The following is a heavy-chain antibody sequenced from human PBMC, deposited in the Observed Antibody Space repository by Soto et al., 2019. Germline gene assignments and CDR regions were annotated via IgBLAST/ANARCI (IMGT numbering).Heavy chain of an antibody. D-gene: IGHD3-3*01. CDR1: GGTFSSYA. J-gene: IGHJ6*02. CDR2: IIPIFGTA. Sequence: SVKVSCKASGGTFSSYAISWVRQAPGQGLEWMGGIIPIFGTADYAQKFQGRVTITADESTTTAYMELSSLRSEDTAVYYCASGDYDFWSGPGGGMDVWGQGTTVTVSS. V-gene: IGHV1-69*13. CDR3: ASGDYDFWSGPGGGMDV.